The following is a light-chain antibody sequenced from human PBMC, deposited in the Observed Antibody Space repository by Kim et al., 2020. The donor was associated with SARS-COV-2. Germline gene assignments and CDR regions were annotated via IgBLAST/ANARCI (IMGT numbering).Light chain of an antibody. Sequence: GQTVMITWQGDSIRSYYATWYQQTQGQAPIVVIYGKNNRPSGIPDRFSGSSSGNTASLSITGTQAGDEADYYCNSRDSNDNVVFGGGTQLTVL. CDR2: GKN. CDR1: SIRSYY. J-gene: IGLJ2*01. V-gene: IGLV3-19*01. CDR3: NSRDSNDNVV.